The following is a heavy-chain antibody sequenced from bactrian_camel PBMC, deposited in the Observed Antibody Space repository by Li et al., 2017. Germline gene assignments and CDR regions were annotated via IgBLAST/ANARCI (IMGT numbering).Heavy chain of an antibody. J-gene: IGHJ4*01. CDR2: IYSGGSTT. Sequence: HVQLVESGGGLVQAGESLRLSCAASGFTFSSYWTHWVRQAPGKGLEWMSNIYSGGSTTVYADSVKGRFTISRDDARNTVYLQMNGLKSEDTAMYYCAIDKNARGQGTQVTVS. CDR1: GFTFSSYW. CDR3: AIDKNA. V-gene: IGHV3S6*01. D-gene: IGHD1*01.